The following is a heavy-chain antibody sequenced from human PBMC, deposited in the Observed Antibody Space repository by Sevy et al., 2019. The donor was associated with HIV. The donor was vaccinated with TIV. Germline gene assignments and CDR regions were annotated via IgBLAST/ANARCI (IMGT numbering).Heavy chain of an antibody. V-gene: IGHV3-9*01. CDR2: LSWNGETI. CDR1: GFKFDDYA. J-gene: IGHJ4*02. D-gene: IGHD2-2*01. Sequence: GGSLRLSCTAFGFKFDDYAMHWVRQAPGKGLEWVSGLSWNGETIGYADSVKGRFIISRDNARKSLYLQMDSLRAEDTAFYYCAKGDISSWFPFFDCWGQGTLVTVSS. CDR3: AKGDISSWFPFFDC.